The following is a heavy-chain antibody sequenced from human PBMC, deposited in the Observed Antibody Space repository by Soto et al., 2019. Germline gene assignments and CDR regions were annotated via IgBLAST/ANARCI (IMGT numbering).Heavy chain of an antibody. J-gene: IGHJ5*02. V-gene: IGHV1-2*02. CDR1: GYTFTGYY. CDR2: INPNSGGT. D-gene: IGHD5-18*01. CDR3: ARVNGYSYGLVRSLGQYNWFDP. Sequence: ASVKVSCKASGYTFTGYYMHWVRQAPGQGLEWMGWINPNSGGTNYAQKFQGRVTMTRDTSISTAYMELSRLRSDDTAVYYCARVNGYSYGLVRSLGQYNWFDPWGQGTLVTVSS.